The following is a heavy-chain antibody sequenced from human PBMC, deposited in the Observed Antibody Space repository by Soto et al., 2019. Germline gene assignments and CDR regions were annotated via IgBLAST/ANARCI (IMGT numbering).Heavy chain of an antibody. Sequence: TSETLSLTCTVSGGSISSGGYYWSWIRQHPGKGLEWIGYIYYSGSTYYNPSLKSRVTISVDTAKNQFSLKLSSVTAADTAVYYCARDPYSSSSGAAFDIWGQGTMVTVAS. CDR3: ARDPYSSSSGAAFDI. CDR1: GGSISSGGYY. D-gene: IGHD6-6*01. CDR2: IYYSGST. V-gene: IGHV4-31*03. J-gene: IGHJ3*02.